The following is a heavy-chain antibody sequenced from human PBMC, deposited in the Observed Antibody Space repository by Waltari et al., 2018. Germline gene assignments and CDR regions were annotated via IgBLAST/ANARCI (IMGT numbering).Heavy chain of an antibody. CDR1: GLTFDDYA. CDR3: AKSAPYDFWSGPDY. Sequence: EVQLVESGGVVVQSGGSLRLSCAASGLTFDDYAIHWVRQAPGKGLEWVSLISWDGSNTYYADSVKGRFTISRDNSKNSLYLQMNSLRADDTALYYCAKSAPYDFWSGPDYWGQGTLVTVSS. J-gene: IGHJ4*02. CDR2: ISWDGSNT. D-gene: IGHD3-3*01. V-gene: IGHV3-43D*03.